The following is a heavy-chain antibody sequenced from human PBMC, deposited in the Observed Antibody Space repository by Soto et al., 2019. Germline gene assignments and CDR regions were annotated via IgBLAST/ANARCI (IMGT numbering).Heavy chain of an antibody. D-gene: IGHD3-22*01. V-gene: IGHV4-34*01. CDR1: GGSFSGYY. J-gene: IGHJ4*02. CDR3: VRTYYYETSGPFDL. Sequence: SETLSLTCAVYGGSFSGYYWSWIRQPPGKGLEWIGEINHSGSTNYNPSLKSRLTMSVDTSKNQFSLKLSSVTAADTAVYYCVRTYYYETSGPFDLWGQGILVTVSS. CDR2: INHSGST.